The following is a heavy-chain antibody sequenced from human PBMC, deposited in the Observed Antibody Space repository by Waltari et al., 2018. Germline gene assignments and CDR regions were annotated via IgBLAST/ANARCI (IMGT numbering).Heavy chain of an antibody. Sequence: CAASGFTFSSHAMSWVRQAPGKGLEWVSVIYSGGSTYYADSVKGRFTISRDNSKNTLYLQMNSLRAEDTAVYYCAKDRGDDYWGQGTLVTVSS. CDR1: GFTFSSHA. V-gene: IGHV3-23*03. CDR3: AKDRGDDY. J-gene: IGHJ4*02. CDR2: IYSGGST.